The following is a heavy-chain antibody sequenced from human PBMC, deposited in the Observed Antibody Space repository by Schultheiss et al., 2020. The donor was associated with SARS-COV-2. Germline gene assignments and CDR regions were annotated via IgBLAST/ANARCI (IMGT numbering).Heavy chain of an antibody. Sequence: SQTLSLTCTVSGGSISSYYWSWIRQHPGKGLEWIGYIYYSGSTYYNPSLKSQVTISVDRSKNQFSRKLSSVTAADTAVYYCARHPVIVGATTTGDFDYWGQGGLVTVAS. CDR1: GGSISSYY. V-gene: IGHV4-59*01. CDR2: IYYSGST. D-gene: IGHD1-26*01. J-gene: IGHJ4*02. CDR3: ARHPVIVGATTTGDFDY.